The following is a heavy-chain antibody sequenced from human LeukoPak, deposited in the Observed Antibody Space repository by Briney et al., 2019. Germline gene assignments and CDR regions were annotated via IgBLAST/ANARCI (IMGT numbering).Heavy chain of an antibody. Sequence: GGSLRLSCAAFGFTFTNNGFSWVRQVPGKGLEWVSAISSTGRTIYYAESVKGRFTISRDDSKNTVYLQMNSLRAEDTAVYYCAKRHGLIDTRHFDYWGQGTLVTISS. CDR3: AKRHGLIDTRHFDY. V-gene: IGHV3-23*01. D-gene: IGHD3-22*01. J-gene: IGHJ4*02. CDR2: ISSTGRTI. CDR1: GFTFTNNG.